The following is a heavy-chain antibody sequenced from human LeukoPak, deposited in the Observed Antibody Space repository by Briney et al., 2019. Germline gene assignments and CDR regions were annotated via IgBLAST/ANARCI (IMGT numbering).Heavy chain of an antibody. CDR2: ISYDGSNK. J-gene: IGHJ4*02. CDR1: GFTFSSYG. D-gene: IGHD2-2*01. Sequence: GGSLRLSCAASGFTFSSYGMHWVRQAPGKGLEWVAVISYDGSNKYYADSVKGRFTISRDNSKNTLYLQMNSLRAEDTDVYYCAKEGYVPALAYWGQGTLVTVSS. V-gene: IGHV3-30*18. CDR3: AKEGYVPALAY.